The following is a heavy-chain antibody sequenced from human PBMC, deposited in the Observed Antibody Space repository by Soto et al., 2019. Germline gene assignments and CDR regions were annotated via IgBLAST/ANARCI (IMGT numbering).Heavy chain of an antibody. CDR2: IYYSGST. CDR3: ARGRYSSSSNWFDP. Sequence: QVQLQESGPGLVKPSQTLSLTCTVSGGSISSGGYYWSWIRHHPGEGLEWIGYIYYSGSTYYNPSLKSRVTISVDTSKNQFSLKLRSVTAADTAVYYCARGRYSSSSNWFDPWGQGTLVTVSS. J-gene: IGHJ5*02. D-gene: IGHD6-6*01. CDR1: GGSISSGGYY. V-gene: IGHV4-31*03.